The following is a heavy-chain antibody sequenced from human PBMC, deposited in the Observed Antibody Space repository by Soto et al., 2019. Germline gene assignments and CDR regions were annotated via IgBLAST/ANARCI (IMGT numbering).Heavy chain of an antibody. CDR3: ARTLYYDSSGYYYTPLFDY. CDR2: IKQDGSEK. CDR1: GFTFSSYW. J-gene: IGHJ4*02. D-gene: IGHD3-22*01. V-gene: IGHV3-7*01. Sequence: GSLRLSCAASGFTFSSYWMSWVRQAPGKGLEWVANIKQDGSEKYYVDSVKGRFTISRDNAKNSLYLQMNSLRAEDTAVYYCARTLYYDSSGYYYTPLFDYWGQGTLVTVSS.